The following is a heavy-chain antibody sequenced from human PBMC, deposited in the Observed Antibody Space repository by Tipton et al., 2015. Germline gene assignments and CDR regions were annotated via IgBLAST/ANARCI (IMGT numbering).Heavy chain of an antibody. V-gene: IGHV3-9*01. CDR1: GASVSSGSYY. J-gene: IGHJ3*02. CDR3: AKDITPLLHHDAFDI. D-gene: IGHD2-2*02. Sequence: SLRLSCTVSGASVSSGSYYWSWIRQPPGKGLEWVSGISWNSGSIGYADSVKGRFTISRDNAKNSLYLQMNSLRAEDTALYYCAKDITPLLHHDAFDIWGQGTMVTVSS. CDR2: ISWNSGSI.